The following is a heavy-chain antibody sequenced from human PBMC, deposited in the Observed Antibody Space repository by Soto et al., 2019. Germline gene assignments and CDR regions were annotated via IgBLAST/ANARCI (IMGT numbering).Heavy chain of an antibody. CDR1: AGSFSHYY. V-gene: IGHV4-34*01. CDR3: ARGGSSDWQVALDI. Sequence: QVQQQPWGAGLLKPSETLSLTCTVYAGSFSHYYWNWIRQSPGKGLEWIGKIKHGGRSSYNPSLRSRVSISVAMSNNHFSLTLSSVTAADTAVYYCARGGSSDWQVALDIWGQGTMVPVSS. D-gene: IGHD6-19*01. CDR2: IKHGGRS. J-gene: IGHJ3*02.